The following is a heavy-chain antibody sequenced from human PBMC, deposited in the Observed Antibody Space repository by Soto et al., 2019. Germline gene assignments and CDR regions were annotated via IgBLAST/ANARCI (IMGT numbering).Heavy chain of an antibody. J-gene: IGHJ4*02. CDR3: AKDGRGLLDDYGELDY. Sequence: GGSLRLSCAASGFTFSSYAMSWVRQAPGKGLEWVSAISGSGGSTYYADSVKGRFTISRDNSKNTLYLQMNSLRAEDTAVYYCAKDGRGLLDDYGELDYWGQGTLVTVSS. D-gene: IGHD4-17*01. CDR1: GFTFSSYA. V-gene: IGHV3-23*01. CDR2: ISGSGGST.